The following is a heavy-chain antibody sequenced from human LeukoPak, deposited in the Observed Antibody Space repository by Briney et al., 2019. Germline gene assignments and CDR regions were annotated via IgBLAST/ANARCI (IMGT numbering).Heavy chain of an antibody. D-gene: IGHD5-18*01. CDR3: ARDFPIQIWTRTPWFDP. V-gene: IGHV1-2*02. J-gene: IGHJ5*02. CDR2: INPNSGGT. CDR1: GYTFSDYG. Sequence: ASVKVSCKASGYTFSDYGISWVRQAPGQGLEWMGWINPNSGGTNYAQRFQGRVTMTRDTSISTAYIELSRLTSDDTAVYYCARDFPIQIWTRTPWFDPWGQGTLVTVSS.